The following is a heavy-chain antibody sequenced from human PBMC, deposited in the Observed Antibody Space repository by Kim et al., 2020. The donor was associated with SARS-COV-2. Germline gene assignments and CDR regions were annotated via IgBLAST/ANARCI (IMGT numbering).Heavy chain of an antibody. J-gene: IGHJ4*02. V-gene: IGHV4-39*01. CDR3: ARHVAIRYFDWLLYEGYFDY. D-gene: IGHD3-9*01. Sequence: RVTISVDTSKNQFSLKLSSVTAADTAVYYCARHVAIRYFDWLLYEGYFDYWGQGTLVTVSS.